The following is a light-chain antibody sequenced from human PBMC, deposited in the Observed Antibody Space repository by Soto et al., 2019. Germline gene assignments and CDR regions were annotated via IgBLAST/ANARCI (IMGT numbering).Light chain of an antibody. Sequence: QSALTQPASVSGSPGQSITISCTGTTNDVGDYNYVAWYQQHSGKVPRLLIYEVNNRPSGVSRRFSGSKAGNTASLTISGLLEDDEADYFCASFRSGTILVFGSGTKLTVL. CDR1: TNDVGDYNY. V-gene: IGLV2-14*03. CDR2: EVN. CDR3: ASFRSGTILV. J-gene: IGLJ2*01.